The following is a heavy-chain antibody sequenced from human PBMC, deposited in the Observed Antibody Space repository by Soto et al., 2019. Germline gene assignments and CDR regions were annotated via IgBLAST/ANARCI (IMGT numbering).Heavy chain of an antibody. J-gene: IGHJ4*02. V-gene: IGHV3-74*01. Sequence: EVQLVESGGGLFQPGGSLRLSCEASGFTFSTYWMHWVRQAPGQGLVWLSRINADGRNTNYADSVRGRFTISRDNAKNTLFLQVNSLRAEDTAVYYCATAGQFRFDNWGQGALVTVSS. CDR3: ATAGQFRFDN. CDR2: INADGRNT. D-gene: IGHD2-21*01. CDR1: GFTFSTYW.